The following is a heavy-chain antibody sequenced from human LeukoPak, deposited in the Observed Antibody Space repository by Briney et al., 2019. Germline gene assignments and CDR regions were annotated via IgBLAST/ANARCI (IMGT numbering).Heavy chain of an antibody. CDR2: IIPIFGTA. J-gene: IGHJ6*02. Sequence: ASVKVSCKASGGTFSSYAISWVRQAPGQGLEWMGGIIPIFGTANYAQKFQGRVTITADESTSTAYMELSSLRSEDTAVYYCAREGYSGYGTHCYYYGMDVWGQGTTVTVSS. V-gene: IGHV1-69*13. CDR3: AREGYSGYGTHCYYYGMDV. CDR1: GGTFSSYA. D-gene: IGHD5-12*01.